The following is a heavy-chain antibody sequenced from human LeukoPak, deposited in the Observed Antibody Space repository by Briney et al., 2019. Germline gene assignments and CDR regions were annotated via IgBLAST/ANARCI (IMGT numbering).Heavy chain of an antibody. CDR2: ISGSGGNT. J-gene: IGHJ4*02. CDR3: AKDYYDILTGYYSGAFDY. Sequence: PGGSLRLSCAASGFTFSSYAMSWVRQAPGKGLEWVSAISGSGGNTYYADSVKGRFTISRGNSKNTLYLQMNSLRAEDTAVYYCAKDYYDILTGYYSGAFDYWGQGTLVTVSS. D-gene: IGHD3-9*01. CDR1: GFTFSSYA. V-gene: IGHV3-23*01.